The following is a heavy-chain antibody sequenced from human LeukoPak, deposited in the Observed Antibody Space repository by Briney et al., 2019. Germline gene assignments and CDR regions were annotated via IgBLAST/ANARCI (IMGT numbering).Heavy chain of an antibody. V-gene: IGHV3-23*01. J-gene: IGHJ4*02. CDR3: AKVTYGSGTYGAFDL. D-gene: IGHD3-10*01. CDR2: ISGSGDYT. Sequence: GGSLRLSCAASGFTVGSNYMSWVRQAPGKGLEWVSTISGSGDYTYYADSVKGRFTISRDNSKNTLYLQMNSLRAEDTAIYYCAKVTYGSGTYGAFDLWGQGTLVTVSS. CDR1: GFTVGSNY.